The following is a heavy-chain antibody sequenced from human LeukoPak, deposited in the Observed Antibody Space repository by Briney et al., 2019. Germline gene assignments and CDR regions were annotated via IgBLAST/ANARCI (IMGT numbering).Heavy chain of an antibody. CDR1: GDSISNGGYC. J-gene: IGHJ3*02. CDR3: ARDLRAPNAFDI. D-gene: IGHD3-9*01. CDR2: IHYSGST. Sequence: SETLSLTCTVSGDSISNGGYCWSWIRQHPGKGLEWIGYIHYSGSTYYNPSLKSRVSISIDTSENRFSLKLSSGTAADTAVYYCARDLRAPNAFDIWGQGTMVTVSS. V-gene: IGHV4-31*03.